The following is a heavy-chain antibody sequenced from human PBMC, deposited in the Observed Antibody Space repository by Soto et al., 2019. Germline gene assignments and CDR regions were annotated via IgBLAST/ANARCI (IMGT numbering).Heavy chain of an antibody. Sequence: GGSLRLSCAASGFTFIRYSMNWVRQAPGKGLEWVSSISSTTNYIYYGDSMKGRFTISRDNAKNSLYLEMNSLRAEDTAVYYCARESEDLTSNFDYWGQGTLVTVSS. J-gene: IGHJ4*02. CDR1: GFTFIRYS. V-gene: IGHV3-21*06. CDR3: ARESEDLTSNFDY. CDR2: ISSTTNYI.